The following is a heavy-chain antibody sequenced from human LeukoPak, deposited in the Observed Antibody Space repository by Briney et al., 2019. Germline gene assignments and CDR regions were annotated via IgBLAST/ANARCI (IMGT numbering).Heavy chain of an antibody. CDR3: AREAYYYGSGSCIIDY. D-gene: IGHD3-10*01. CDR1: GYTFTSNV. CDR2: ICAYNGNT. J-gene: IGHJ4*02. V-gene: IGHV1-18*01. Sequence: ASVKVSCKASGYTFTSNVISWVRQAPGQGLEWMGWICAYNGNTYYAQKLQGRVTMTTDTSTSTAYIELRSLRSDDTGVYCCAREAYYYGSGSCIIDYWGQGTLVTVSS.